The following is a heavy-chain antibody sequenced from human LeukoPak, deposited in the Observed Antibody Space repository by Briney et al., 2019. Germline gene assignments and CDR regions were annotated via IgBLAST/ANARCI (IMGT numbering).Heavy chain of an antibody. J-gene: IGHJ4*02. CDR3: AKGRGSSTSCYDY. CDR2: VSGSGGDT. V-gene: IGHV3-23*01. D-gene: IGHD2-2*01. Sequence: GGSLRLSCAASGFTLSSYAMSWVRQAPGKGLEWVSTVSGSGGDTNYADSVKGRFTISRDNSKNTLYLHMNSLRAEDTAVYYCAKGRGSSTSCYDYWGQGTLVTVSS. CDR1: GFTLSSYA.